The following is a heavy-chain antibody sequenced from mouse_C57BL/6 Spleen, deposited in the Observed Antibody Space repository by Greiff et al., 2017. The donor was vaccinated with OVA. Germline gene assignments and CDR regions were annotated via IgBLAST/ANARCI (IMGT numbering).Heavy chain of an antibody. CDR2: INPGSGGT. J-gene: IGHJ3*01. V-gene: IGHV1-54*01. CDR1: GYAFTNYL. CDR3: ARSNYYGSRSWFAY. Sequence: QVQLQQSGAELVRPGTSVQVSCKASGYAFTNYLIEWVKQRPGPGLEWIGVINPGSGGTNYNEKFKGKATLTADKSSSTAYMQLSSLTSEDSAVYFCARSNYYGSRSWFAYWGQGTLVTVSA. D-gene: IGHD1-1*01.